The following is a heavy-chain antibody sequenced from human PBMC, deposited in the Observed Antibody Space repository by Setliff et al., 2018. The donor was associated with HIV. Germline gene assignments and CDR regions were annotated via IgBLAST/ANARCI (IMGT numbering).Heavy chain of an antibody. CDR1: GDSVSSGTHY. CDR3: ARDQGVGWHYFDY. Sequence: PSETLSLTCSVSGDSVSSGTHYWSWIRQPAGKGLEWIGHIYALGNTNYNPSLSSRVTISLDKSRNQLSLELNSVTAADAAVYYCARDQGVGWHYFDYWGQGTLVTVSS. J-gene: IGHJ4*02. D-gene: IGHD6-19*01. V-gene: IGHV4-61*09. CDR2: IYALGNT.